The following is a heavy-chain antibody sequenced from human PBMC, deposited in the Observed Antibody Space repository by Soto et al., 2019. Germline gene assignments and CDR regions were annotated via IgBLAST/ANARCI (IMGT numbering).Heavy chain of an antibody. CDR2: IYYSGST. J-gene: IGHJ4*02. Sequence: SETLSLTCTVSGGSISSSSYYWGWIRQPPGKGLEWIGSIYYSGSTYYNPSLKSRVTISVDTSKNQFSLKLSSVTAADTAVYYCARGRSYSYGYYFDYWGQGTLVTVSS. D-gene: IGHD5-18*01. V-gene: IGHV4-39*07. CDR1: GGSISSSSYY. CDR3: ARGRSYSYGYYFDY.